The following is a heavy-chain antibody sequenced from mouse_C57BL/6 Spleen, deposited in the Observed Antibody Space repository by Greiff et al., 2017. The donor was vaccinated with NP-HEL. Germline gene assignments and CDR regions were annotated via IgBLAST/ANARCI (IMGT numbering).Heavy chain of an antibody. V-gene: IGHV5-9-1*02. J-gene: IGHJ3*01. D-gene: IGHD1-1*01. CDR2: ISSGGDYI. CDR1: GFTFSSYA. Sequence: EVKLMESGEGLVKPGGSLKLSCAASGFTFSSYAMSWVRQTPEKRLEWVAYISSGGDYIYYADNVKGRFTISRDNARTTLYLQMSSLKSEDTAMYYCTRDGGSSSGFAYWGQGTLVTVSA. CDR3: TRDGGSSSGFAY.